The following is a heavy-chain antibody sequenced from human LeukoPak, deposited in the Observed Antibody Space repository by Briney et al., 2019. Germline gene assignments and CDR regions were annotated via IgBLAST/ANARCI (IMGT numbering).Heavy chain of an antibody. CDR1: GFDFSNNG. V-gene: IGHV3-30*02. Sequence: QAGGSLTLSCGASGFDFSNNGMHWVRQAPGKGLEWVAFIRYDAANQYYADSVKGRFTISRDNSKNTLYLEMDSLRSEDTAIYHCAKDIAVSDSYFDYWGQGTLVTVTS. J-gene: IGHJ4*02. CDR2: IRYDAANQ. D-gene: IGHD6-19*01. CDR3: AKDIAVSDSYFDY.